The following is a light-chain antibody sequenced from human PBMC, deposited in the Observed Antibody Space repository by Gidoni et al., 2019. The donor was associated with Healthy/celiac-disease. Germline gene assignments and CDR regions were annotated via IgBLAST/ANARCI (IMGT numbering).Light chain of an antibody. J-gene: IGKJ1*01. CDR2: KVS. V-gene: IGKV2D-30*01. Sequence: EVVMTQAPLSLPVTLGQPASISCRSSQSLVYSDGNTYLNWFQQRPGQSPRRLIYKVSNWDSGVPDRFSCSGSGTDFTLKISRVEAEDVGVYYCMQGTHWPWTFGQGTKVEIK. CDR1: QSLVYSDGNTY. CDR3: MQGTHWPWT.